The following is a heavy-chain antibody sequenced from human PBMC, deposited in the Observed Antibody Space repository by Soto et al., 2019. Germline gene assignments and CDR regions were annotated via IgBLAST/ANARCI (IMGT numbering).Heavy chain of an antibody. Sequence: PXESLKISQKGSGYTFNRYLIAWVRQMPGKGLEWMGIIWPGDSETRYGPSFQGQVFISVDKSTNTVHLQWRSLKASDTAVYYCARQRGMDVWGQGTTVTVSS. V-gene: IGHV5-51*01. J-gene: IGHJ6*02. CDR2: IWPGDSET. CDR1: GYTFNRYL. CDR3: ARQRGMDV.